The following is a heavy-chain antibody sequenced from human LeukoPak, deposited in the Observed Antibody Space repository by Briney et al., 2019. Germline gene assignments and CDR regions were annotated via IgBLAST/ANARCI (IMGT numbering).Heavy chain of an antibody. V-gene: IGHV4-39*07. CDR3: ARGGAAAGTVLANWFDP. CDR1: GGSISSSSYY. D-gene: IGHD6-13*01. CDR2: IYYSGST. Sequence: SETLSLTCTVSGGSISSSSYYWGWIRQPPGKGLEWIGRIYYSGSTYYNPSLKSRVTISVDTSKNQFSLKLSSVTAADTAVYYCARGGAAAGTVLANWFDPWGQGTLVTVSS. J-gene: IGHJ5*02.